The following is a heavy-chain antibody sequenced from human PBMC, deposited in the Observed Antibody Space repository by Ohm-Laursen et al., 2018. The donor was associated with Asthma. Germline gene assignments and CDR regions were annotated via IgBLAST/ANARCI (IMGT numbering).Heavy chain of an antibody. Sequence: SLRLSCAASGYTFSRYSIHWVRQAPGKGLEWVSLISDNGRNTYYADSVKGRFSISRDNSKNTLFLQMNSLRAEDTAVYYCAKDLDADRSSRPAYWGQGTLVTVSS. D-gene: IGHD3-16*01. CDR3: AKDLDADRSSRPAY. CDR1: GYTFSRYS. J-gene: IGHJ4*02. CDR2: ISDNGRNT. V-gene: IGHV3-23*01.